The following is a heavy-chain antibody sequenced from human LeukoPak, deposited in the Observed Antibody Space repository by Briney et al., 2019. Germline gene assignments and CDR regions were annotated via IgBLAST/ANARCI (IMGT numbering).Heavy chain of an antibody. CDR2: LSGSGGGK. CDR3: AKQCQLLYHAFDI. V-gene: IGHV3-23*01. Sequence: GGPFRLSCGASGFNFSGYAMIRLGQAPGKGLKRVSALSGSGGGKYYADSVKGRFTISIDNSKNTLYLQMNSLRAEDTAVYYCAKQCQLLYHAFDIWGQGTMVTVSS. D-gene: IGHD2-2*02. J-gene: IGHJ3*02. CDR1: GFNFSGYA.